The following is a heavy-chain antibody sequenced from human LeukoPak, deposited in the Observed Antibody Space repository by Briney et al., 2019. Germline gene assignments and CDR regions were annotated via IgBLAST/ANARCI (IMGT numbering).Heavy chain of an antibody. CDR3: ARDHCSPGTCLGGH. D-gene: IGHD2-15*01. CDR2: IIPSLDVA. CDR1: GDTFIPYT. Sequence: ASVKVSCKASGDTFIPYTFSWVRQAPGQGLEWIGRIIPSLDVANYAHKFQGRVTLSVDRDTATTYMEVTSLRSEDTAIYYRARDHCSPGTCLGGHWGQGTLVTVSS. V-gene: IGHV1-69*04. J-gene: IGHJ4*02.